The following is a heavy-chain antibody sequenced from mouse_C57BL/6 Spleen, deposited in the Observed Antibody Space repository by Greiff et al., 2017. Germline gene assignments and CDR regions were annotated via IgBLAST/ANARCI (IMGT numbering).Heavy chain of an antibody. Sequence: QVQLKESGAELVRPGASVTLSCKASGYTFTDYEMHWVKQTPVHGLEWIGAIDPETGGTAYNQKFKGKAILTADKSSSTAYMELRSLTSEDSAVYYCTRGNGNYSFAYWGQGTLVTVSA. CDR2: IDPETGGT. CDR3: TRGNGNYSFAY. CDR1: GYTFTDYE. V-gene: IGHV1-15*01. D-gene: IGHD2-1*01. J-gene: IGHJ3*01.